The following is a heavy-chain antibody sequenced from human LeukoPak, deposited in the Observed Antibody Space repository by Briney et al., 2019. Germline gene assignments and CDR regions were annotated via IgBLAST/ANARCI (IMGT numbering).Heavy chain of an antibody. CDR2: INHSGST. CDR3: ANCDFWSGHGGGY. V-gene: IGHV4-34*01. Sequence: PSETLSLTCAVYGGSFSGYYWSWIRQPPGKGLEWIGEINHSGSTNYNPSLKSRVTISVDTSKNQFSLKLSSVTAADTAVYYCANCDFWSGHGGGYWGQGTLVTVSS. CDR1: GGSFSGYY. J-gene: IGHJ4*02. D-gene: IGHD3-3*01.